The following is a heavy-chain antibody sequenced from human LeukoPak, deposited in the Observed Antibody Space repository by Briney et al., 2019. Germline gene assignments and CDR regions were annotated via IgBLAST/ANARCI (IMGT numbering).Heavy chain of an antibody. Sequence: GRSLGLSCAASGFTFSNYAMHWVRQAPGKGLEWVAVISYDRSNEYYADSVKGRFTISRDNSKNTLYLQMNSLRPEDTAVYYCARDRGFSGSLYYFDYWGQGTLVTVSS. D-gene: IGHD1-26*01. CDR1: GFTFSNYA. J-gene: IGHJ4*02. CDR3: ARDRGFSGSLYYFDY. CDR2: ISYDRSNE. V-gene: IGHV3-30-3*01.